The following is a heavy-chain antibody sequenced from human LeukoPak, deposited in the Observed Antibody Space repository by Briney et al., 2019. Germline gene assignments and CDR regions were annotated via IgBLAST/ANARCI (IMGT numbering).Heavy chain of an antibody. J-gene: IGHJ4*02. V-gene: IGHV1-2*02. D-gene: IGHD1-26*01. Sequence: APVKVSCKASGYTFTGYYMHWVRQAPGQGLEWMGWINPNSGGTNYAQKFQGRVTMTRDTSISTAYMELSRLRSDGTAVYYCARSQYSGSTGFDYWGQGTLVTVSS. CDR1: GYTFTGYY. CDR2: INPNSGGT. CDR3: ARSQYSGSTGFDY.